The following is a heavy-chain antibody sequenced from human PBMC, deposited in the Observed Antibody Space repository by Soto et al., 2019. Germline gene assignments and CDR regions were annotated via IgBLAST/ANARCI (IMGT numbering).Heavy chain of an antibody. CDR1: DGSINNGDW. J-gene: IGHJ4*02. D-gene: IGHD1-26*01. CDR2: VYHNGNT. CDR3: ATRGIVVPIY. Sequence: QVQLQESGTGLVEPSGTLSLTCNVYDGSINNGDWCSWVRQPPGKGLEWIGEVYHNGNTNYNASLKSRFTVSVDKSRNQLSLRLTSVTPADTAVYYCATRGIVVPIYWGQGTLVSVSS. V-gene: IGHV4-4*02.